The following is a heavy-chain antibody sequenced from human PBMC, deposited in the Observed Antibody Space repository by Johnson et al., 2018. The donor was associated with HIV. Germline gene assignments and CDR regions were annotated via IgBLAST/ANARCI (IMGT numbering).Heavy chain of an antibody. CDR2: ISYDGSNK. Sequence: QVQLVESGGGLVQPGGSLGLACVGSGFNVSNNYMSWVRQPPGQGLEWVAVISYDGSNKYYADSVKGRFTISRDNSKNTLYLQMNSLRAEDTAVYYCARATGSWMDAFDIWGQGTMVTVSS. CDR1: GFNVSNNY. V-gene: IGHV3-30*19. J-gene: IGHJ3*02. CDR3: ARATGSWMDAFDI. D-gene: IGHD2-2*03.